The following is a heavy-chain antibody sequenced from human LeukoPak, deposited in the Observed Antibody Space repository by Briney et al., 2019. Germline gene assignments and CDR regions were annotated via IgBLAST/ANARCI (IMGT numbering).Heavy chain of an antibody. V-gene: IGHV3-30-3*01. CDR1: GFTFNNYA. CDR3: ARDRDSSSSHFDY. D-gene: IGHD6-13*01. J-gene: IGHJ4*02. CDR2: ISYDGSNK. Sequence: GGSLRLSCAASGFTFNNYAMHWVRQAPGKGLEWVAVISYDGSNKYYADSVKGRFTISRDNSKNTLYLQMNSLRAEDTAVYYCARDRDSSSSHFDYWGQGTLVTVSS.